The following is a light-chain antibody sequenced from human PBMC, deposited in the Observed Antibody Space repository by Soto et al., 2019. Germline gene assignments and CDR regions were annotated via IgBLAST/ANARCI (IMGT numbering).Light chain of an antibody. V-gene: IGKV3-15*01. CDR2: GAS. CDR1: QSVSSN. CDR3: QQCSSYYT. J-gene: IGKJ2*01. Sequence: EIVMTQSPATLSVSPGERATLSCRASQSVSSNLAWYQQKPGQAPRLLIYGASTRATGIPARFSGSGSGTEFTLTISSLQPDDSATYYCQQCSSYYTFGQGTKLEIK.